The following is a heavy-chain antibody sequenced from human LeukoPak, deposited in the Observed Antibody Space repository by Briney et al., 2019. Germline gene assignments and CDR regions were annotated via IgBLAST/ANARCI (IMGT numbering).Heavy chain of an antibody. CDR3: AGGRSFGVFRY. CDR2: INHSGST. V-gene: IGHV4-34*01. CDR1: GGSFSGYY. D-gene: IGHD3-3*01. J-gene: IGHJ4*02. Sequence: SETLSLTCAVYGGSFSGYYWSWIRQPPGKGLEWIGEINHSGSTNYNPSLKSRVTISVDTSKNQFSLKLSSVTAADTAVYYCAGGRSFGVFRYWGQGTPVTVSS.